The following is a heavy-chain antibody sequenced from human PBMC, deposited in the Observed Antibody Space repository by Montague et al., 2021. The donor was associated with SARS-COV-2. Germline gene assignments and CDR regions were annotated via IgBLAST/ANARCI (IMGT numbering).Heavy chain of an antibody. Sequence: SRSISLAASGFTFSSYAMHWVRQAPGKGLEWVAVISYDGSNKYYVDSVKGRFTISRDNSKNALYLQMNSLRAEDTAVYYCARDWDGYDLDYGMDVWGQGTTVTVSS. J-gene: IGHJ6*02. CDR1: GFTFSSYA. V-gene: IGHV3-30*04. CDR3: ARDWDGYDLDYGMDV. CDR2: ISYDGSNK. D-gene: IGHD5-12*01.